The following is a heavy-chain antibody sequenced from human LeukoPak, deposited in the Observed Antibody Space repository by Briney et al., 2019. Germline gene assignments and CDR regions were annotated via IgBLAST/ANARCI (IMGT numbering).Heavy chain of an antibody. J-gene: IGHJ4*02. CDR1: GFTFSSYW. CDR3: ARGSLYDFWSGYRKSYYFDY. D-gene: IGHD3-3*01. Sequence: GGSLRLSCAASGFTFSSYWMSWVRQAPGKGLEWVANIKQDGSEKYYVDSVKGRFTISRDNAKNSLYLQMNSLRAEDTAVYYCARGSLYDFWSGYRKSYYFDYWGQGTLVTVSS. V-gene: IGHV3-7*01. CDR2: IKQDGSEK.